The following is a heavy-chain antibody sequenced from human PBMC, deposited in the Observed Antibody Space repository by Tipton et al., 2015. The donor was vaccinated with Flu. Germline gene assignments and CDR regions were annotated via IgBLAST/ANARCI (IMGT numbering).Heavy chain of an antibody. V-gene: IGHV4-39*01. Sequence: GLVKPSETLSLTCEVSGGSIRSTNYFCAWIRQPPGKRLELIGSIYPSGTTYYNPSLKSRVTISADTSKSQFSLKLRSVTAADTAVYYCARLSYYDVDLKNFYFDYWGQGALVTVSS. CDR1: GGSIRSTNYF. CDR2: IYPSGTT. D-gene: IGHD3-10*02. CDR3: ARLSYYDVDLKNFYFDY. J-gene: IGHJ4*02.